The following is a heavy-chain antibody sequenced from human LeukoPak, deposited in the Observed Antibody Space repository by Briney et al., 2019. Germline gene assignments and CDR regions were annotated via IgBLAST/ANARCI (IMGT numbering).Heavy chain of an antibody. CDR2: IKQDGSEK. J-gene: IGHJ4*02. CDR3: ARDAGTYYYDSSGYNGLDY. Sequence: PGGSLRLSCAASGFTFSSYWMSWVCQAPGKGLEWVANIKQDGSEKYYVDSVKGRFTISRDNAKNSLYLQMNSLRAEDTAVYYCARDAGTYYYDSSGYNGLDYWGQGTLVTVSS. V-gene: IGHV3-7*01. D-gene: IGHD3-22*01. CDR1: GFTFSSYW.